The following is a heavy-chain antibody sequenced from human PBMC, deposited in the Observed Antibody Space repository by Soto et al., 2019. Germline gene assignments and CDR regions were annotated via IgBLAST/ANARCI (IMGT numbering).Heavy chain of an antibody. CDR2: IYYSGST. V-gene: IGHV4-30-4*01. CDR3: AGDSDDSSGYYFDS. Sequence: SETLSLTCTVSGGSSSSGDYYWSWIRQPPGKGLEWIGYIYYSGSTYYNPSLKSRVTISVDTSKNQFSLKLSSVTAADTAVYYCAGDSDDSSGYYFDSWGQGTLVTVSS. CDR1: GGSSSSGDYY. J-gene: IGHJ4*02. D-gene: IGHD3-22*01.